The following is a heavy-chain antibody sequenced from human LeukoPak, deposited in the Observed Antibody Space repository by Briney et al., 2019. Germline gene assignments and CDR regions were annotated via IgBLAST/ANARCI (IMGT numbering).Heavy chain of an antibody. CDR2: IKQDGSEK. Sequence: PGGSLRLSCAGSGFTFSNYWMTWVRQAPGKGLEWVANIKQDGSEKYYADSVKGRFTISRDNAKNSLYLQMNNLRVEDTAVYYCARDPRGALDYWGQGTLVTVCS. CDR1: GFTFSNYW. CDR3: ARDPRGALDY. J-gene: IGHJ4*02. D-gene: IGHD3-10*01. V-gene: IGHV3-7*01.